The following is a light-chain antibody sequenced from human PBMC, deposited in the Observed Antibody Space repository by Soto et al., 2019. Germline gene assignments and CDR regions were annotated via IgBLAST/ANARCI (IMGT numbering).Light chain of an antibody. V-gene: IGLV2-8*01. CDR2: EVS. J-gene: IGLJ2*01. CDR3: SSYAGSNNLV. CDR1: SSDVGGYNY. Sequence: QSALTQPPSASGSPGQSVTISCTGTSSDVGGYNYVSWYQQHPGKATKLMIYEVSKRPSGVPDRFSGSKSGNTASLTVSGLQAEAEADYYCSSYAGSNNLVFGGGPKLTVL.